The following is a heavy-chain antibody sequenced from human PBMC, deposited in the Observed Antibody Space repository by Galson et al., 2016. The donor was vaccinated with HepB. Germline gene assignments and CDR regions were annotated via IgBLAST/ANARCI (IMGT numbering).Heavy chain of an antibody. Sequence: SLRLSCAASGFTFSNFGMHWVRQAPGKGLEWVALIWYDGTNEYYADSVKGRFTISRDDSMNTLYLQMNSLTAEDTAVYFCARTSYRECTGTRCVNFRYYYYYLDVWGRGTTVTVSS. V-gene: IGHV3-33*01. CDR3: ARTSYRECTGTRCVNFRYYYYYLDV. D-gene: IGHD2-2*01. J-gene: IGHJ6*03. CDR2: IWYDGTNE. CDR1: GFTFSNFG.